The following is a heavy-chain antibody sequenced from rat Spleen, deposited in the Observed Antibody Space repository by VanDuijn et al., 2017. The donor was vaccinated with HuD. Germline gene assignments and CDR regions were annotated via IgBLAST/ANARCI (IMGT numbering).Heavy chain of an antibody. CDR3: ATAGTRISRFAY. V-gene: IGHV5-19*01. Sequence: EVQVVESGGGLVQPGRSLKLSCAASGFTFSNYGMHWIRQAPTKGLEWVASISISGGITDYRDSVKGRFAISRDSAKSTLYLQMDSLGSEDTATYYCATAGTRISRFAYWGQGVMVTVSS. J-gene: IGHJ2*01. D-gene: IGHD1-4*01. CDR1: GFTFSNYG. CDR2: ISISGGIT.